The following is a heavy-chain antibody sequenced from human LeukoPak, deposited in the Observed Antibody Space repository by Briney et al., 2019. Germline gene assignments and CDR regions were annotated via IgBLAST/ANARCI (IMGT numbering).Heavy chain of an antibody. Sequence: ASVKVSCKASGGTFSSYAISWVRQAPGQGLEWMGGIIPIFGTANYAQKFQGRVTITADESTSTAYMELSSLRSEDTAVYYCARSSDYVWGSYRYIGYFDYWGQGTLVTVSS. CDR1: GGTFSSYA. CDR2: IIPIFGTA. J-gene: IGHJ4*02. CDR3: ARSSDYVWGSYRYIGYFDY. V-gene: IGHV1-69*13. D-gene: IGHD3-16*02.